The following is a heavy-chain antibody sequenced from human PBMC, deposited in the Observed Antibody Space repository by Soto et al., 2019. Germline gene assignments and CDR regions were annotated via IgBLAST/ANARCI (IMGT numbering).Heavy chain of an antibody. CDR3: ARAISGYVT. V-gene: IGHV1-3*01. Sequence: VQLVQSGAEVKKPGASVRISCTASGISYTTYDIHWVRQAPGQGLEWMGWINAGNGDTRYSQRFQGRVTLTRDTSATTPYMDLSSLRSEDTSIYYCARAISGYVTWGQGTLVTVSS. D-gene: IGHD5-12*01. J-gene: IGHJ4*02. CDR2: INAGNGDT. CDR1: GISYTTYD.